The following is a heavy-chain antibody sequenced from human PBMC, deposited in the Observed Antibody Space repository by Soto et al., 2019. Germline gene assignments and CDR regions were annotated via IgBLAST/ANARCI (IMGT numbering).Heavy chain of an antibody. V-gene: IGHV3-7*01. J-gene: IGHJ4*02. Sequence: EVQLVESGGGLVQPGGSLRLSCIASGFSISPNWMSWVRQAPGRGPEWVANIGQDGNGKNYVDSVKGRFTISRDNANNSLFLQMNSLRVEDTAVYYCARGQGWADYWGQGTPVTVSS. CDR3: ARGQGWADY. CDR2: IGQDGNGK. D-gene: IGHD6-19*01. CDR1: GFSISPNW.